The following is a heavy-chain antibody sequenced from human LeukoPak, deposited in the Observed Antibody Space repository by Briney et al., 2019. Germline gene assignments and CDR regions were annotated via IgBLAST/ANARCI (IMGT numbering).Heavy chain of an antibody. V-gene: IGHV4-34*01. CDR1: GGSFSGYY. J-gene: IGHJ4*02. CDR3: ARGPSRYGSSTSCPKTLFDY. Sequence: PSETLSLTCAVYGGSFSGYYWSWIRQPPGKGLEWIGGINHSGSTNYNPSLKSRVTISVDTSKNQFSLKLSSVTAADTAVYYCARGPSRYGSSTSCPKTLFDYWGQGTLVTVSS. CDR2: INHSGST. D-gene: IGHD2-2*01.